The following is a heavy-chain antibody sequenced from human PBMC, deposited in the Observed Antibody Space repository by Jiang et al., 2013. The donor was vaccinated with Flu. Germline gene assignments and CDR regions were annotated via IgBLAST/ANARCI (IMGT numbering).Heavy chain of an antibody. Sequence: SLTCTVSGGSVSSSIYYWGWIRQPPGKGLEWIGSVYYSGSTSYNPSLKGRFTISRDNAKNSLYLQMNSLRVEDTAVYYCARAHESGGSHDTYYYYGMDVWGQGTTVTVSS. CDR3: ARAHESGGSHDTYYYYGMDV. D-gene: IGHD2-15*01. CDR2: VYYSGST. V-gene: IGHV4-39*02. CDR1: GGSVSSSIYY. J-gene: IGHJ6*02.